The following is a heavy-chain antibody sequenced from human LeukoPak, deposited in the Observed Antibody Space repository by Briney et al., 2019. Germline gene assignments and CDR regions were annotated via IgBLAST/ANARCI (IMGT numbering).Heavy chain of an antibody. CDR2: ISGRGAST. J-gene: IGHJ4*02. V-gene: IGHV3-23*01. CDR3: GKVDSIAWYLDS. Sequence: PGGSLRLSCAASGFTFSTYGITWVRQAPGKGLEWVSGISGRGASTYYADSVEGRFTISRDNSKNTVYLQMNSLRVEDTAVYYCGKVDSIAWYLDSWGQGTLVTVSS. CDR1: GFTFSTYG. D-gene: IGHD6-13*01.